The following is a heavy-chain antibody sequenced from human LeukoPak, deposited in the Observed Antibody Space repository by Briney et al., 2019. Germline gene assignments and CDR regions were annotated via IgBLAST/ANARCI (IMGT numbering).Heavy chain of an antibody. CDR3: ARGGLITIFGVVINHMDV. CDR1: GGSFSGYY. V-gene: IGHV4-34*01. Sequence: PSETLSLTCAVYGGSFSGYYWSWIRQPPGKGLEWIGEINHSGSTNYNPSLKSRVTISVDTSKNQFSLKLSSVTAADTAVYYCARGGLITIFGVVINHMDVWDKGTTVTVSS. CDR2: INHSGST. D-gene: IGHD3-3*01. J-gene: IGHJ6*03.